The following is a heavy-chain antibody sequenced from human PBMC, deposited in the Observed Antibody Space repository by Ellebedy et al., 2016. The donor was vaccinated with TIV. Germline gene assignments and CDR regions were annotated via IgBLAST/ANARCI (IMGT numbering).Heavy chain of an antibody. CDR2: VYHTGTT. CDR3: ARIWFGDLLSPEGDV. J-gene: IGHJ6*02. V-gene: IGHV4-30-2*03. Sequence: LRLXCAASGFTFNSCAMSWVRQTPGKGPEWIGNVYHTGTTFYNPSLKSRVTISLDTSKNQFSLNLNSVTAADTALYYCARIWFGDLLSPEGDVWGQGTTVTVSS. D-gene: IGHD3-10*01. CDR1: GFTFNSCA.